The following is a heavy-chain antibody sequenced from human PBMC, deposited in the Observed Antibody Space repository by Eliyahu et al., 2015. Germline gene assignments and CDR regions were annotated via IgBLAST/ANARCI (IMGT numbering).Heavy chain of an antibody. CDR1: GYXFTSYX. D-gene: IGHD6-13*01. CDR2: XNAGNGNT. J-gene: IGHJ6*03. V-gene: IGHV1-3*01. CDR3: ARVSPQLENHYYYYYMDV. Sequence: QVQLVQSGAEVKKPGASVKVSCKASGYXFTSYXMHWVRQAPGQRLEWMXWXNAGNGNTKYSQKFQGRVTITRDTSASTAYMELSSLRSEDTAVYYCARVSPQLENHYYYYYMDVWGKGTTVTVSS.